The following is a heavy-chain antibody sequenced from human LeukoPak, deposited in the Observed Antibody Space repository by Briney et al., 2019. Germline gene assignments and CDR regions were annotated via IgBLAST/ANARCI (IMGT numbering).Heavy chain of an antibody. J-gene: IGHJ4*02. D-gene: IGHD3-22*01. Sequence: GASVTVSRKSSGYTFTNYDINLVRQATGPGREWMGWINLNSGNTGYAQKFQGRDTITRTTYISTAYMELSSLRAEDTAVCYCAISEVGYYDSSGYYHYWGQGTLVTVSS. CDR3: AISEVGYYDSSGYYHY. CDR1: GYTFTNYD. V-gene: IGHV1-8*03. CDR2: INLNSGNT.